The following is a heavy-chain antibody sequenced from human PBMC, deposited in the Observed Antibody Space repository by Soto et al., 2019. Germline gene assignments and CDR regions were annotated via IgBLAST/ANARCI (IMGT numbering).Heavy chain of an antibody. D-gene: IGHD3-22*01. CDR2: IGSRTSDI. V-gene: IGHV3-21*01. CDR1: GFTLSRHT. Sequence: PGGSLRLSCAASGFTLSRHTMNWVRQAPGKGLEWVSFIGSRTSDIYYADSVKGRFTISRDNAKNSLYLDLTRLRAEDTAVYFCVRDYYDTSGYPNTLDMWGQGTMVTVS. J-gene: IGHJ3*02. CDR3: VRDYYDTSGYPNTLDM.